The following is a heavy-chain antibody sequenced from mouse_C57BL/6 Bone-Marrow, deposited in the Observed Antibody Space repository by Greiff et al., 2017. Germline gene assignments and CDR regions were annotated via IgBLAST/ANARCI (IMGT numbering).Heavy chain of an antibody. CDR1: GYTFTSYG. CDR2: IYPRSGNT. J-gene: IGHJ3*01. CDR3: ARAYDSNYWFAY. V-gene: IGHV1-81*01. D-gene: IGHD2-5*01. Sequence: VQLQQSGAELARPGASVQLSCKASGYTFTSYGIRWVKQRTGQGLEWIGEIYPRSGNTYYNEKFKGKATLTADKSSSTAYMELRSLTSEDSAVYFGARAYDSNYWFAYWGQGTLVTVSA.